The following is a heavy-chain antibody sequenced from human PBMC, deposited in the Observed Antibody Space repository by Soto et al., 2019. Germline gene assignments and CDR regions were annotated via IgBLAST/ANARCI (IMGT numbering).Heavy chain of an antibody. Sequence: QVQLVQSGPEVKKPGASVQVSCKASGYTFTNYGISWVRQAPGQGLEWMGWISVYNGNTNYAQKLQDRVTMTIDTSPSTAYMGLRSLRSDDTAVYYCASGGPDYGAGSLDYWGQGTLVTVSS. J-gene: IGHJ4*02. CDR2: ISVYNGNT. D-gene: IGHD3-10*01. CDR3: ASGGPDYGAGSLDY. V-gene: IGHV1-18*01. CDR1: GYTFTNYG.